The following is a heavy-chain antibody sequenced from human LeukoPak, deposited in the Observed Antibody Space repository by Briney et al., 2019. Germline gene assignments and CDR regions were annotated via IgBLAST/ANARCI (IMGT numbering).Heavy chain of an antibody. Sequence: SETLSLTCAVYGGSFSGYYWSWIRQPPGKGLEWIGEINHSGSTNYNPSLKSRVTISVDTSKNQFPLKLSSVTAADAAVYYCARGRLYGSAPIGDAWGQGTLVTVSS. CDR2: INHSGST. CDR1: GGSFSGYY. D-gene: IGHD3-10*01. CDR3: ARGRLYGSAPIGDA. J-gene: IGHJ5*02. V-gene: IGHV4-34*01.